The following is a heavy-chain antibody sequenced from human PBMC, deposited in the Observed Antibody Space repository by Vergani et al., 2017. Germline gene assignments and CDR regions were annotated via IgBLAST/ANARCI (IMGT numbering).Heavy chain of an antibody. CDR2: IYTSGST. CDR3: ARGYSSSWYGSFQH. J-gene: IGHJ1*01. D-gene: IGHD6-13*01. CDR1: GGSISSGSYY. V-gene: IGHV4-61*02. Sequence: QVQLQESGPGLVKPSQTLSLTCTVSGGSISSGSYYWSWIPQPAGKGLEWIGRIYTSGSTHYNPPLKSRVTISGDTSKNQFPLKLSAVTAADTAVYYCARGYSSSWYGSFQHWGQGTLVTVSS.